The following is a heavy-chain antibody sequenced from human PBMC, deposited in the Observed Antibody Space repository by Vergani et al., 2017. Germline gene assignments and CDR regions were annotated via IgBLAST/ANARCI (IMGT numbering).Heavy chain of an antibody. D-gene: IGHD3-10*01. CDR1: GGSISSGGYY. J-gene: IGHJ6*02. Sequence: QVQLQESGPGLVKPSQTLSLTRTVSGGSISSGGYYWSWIRQHPGKGLEWIGYIYYSGSTYYNPSLKSRVTISVDTSKNQFSLKLSSVTAADTAVYYCARDIRSRSGNGMDVGGQGTTVTVSS. V-gene: IGHV4-31*03. CDR2: IYYSGST. CDR3: ARDIRSRSGNGMDV.